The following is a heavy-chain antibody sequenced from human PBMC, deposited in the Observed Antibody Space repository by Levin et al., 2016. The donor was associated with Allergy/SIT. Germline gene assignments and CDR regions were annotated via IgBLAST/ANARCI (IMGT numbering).Heavy chain of an antibody. CDR1: GDSISSQF. D-gene: IGHD5-24*01. V-gene: IGHV4-59*11. Sequence: GSLRLSCTVSGDSISSQFWSWSWIRQPPGKGLEYIGFMYNSGRTHYNPSLESRVTILVDTSKNQFSLRLTSMTAADTAVYYCARGRPGGYNYWYFDLWGRGTLVTVSS. CDR2: MYNSGRT. J-gene: IGHJ2*01. CDR3: ARGRPGGYNYWYFDL.